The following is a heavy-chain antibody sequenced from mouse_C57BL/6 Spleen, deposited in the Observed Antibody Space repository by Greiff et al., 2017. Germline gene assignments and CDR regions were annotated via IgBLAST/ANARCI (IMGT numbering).Heavy chain of an antibody. J-gene: IGHJ4*01. CDR3: TRSYAYDAYYYAKYY. V-gene: IGHV1-5*01. CDR2: IYPGNSDT. CDR1: GYTFTSYW. Sequence: VQLQQSGPVLARPGASVKMSCKTSGYTFTSYWMHWVQQRPGQGLEWIGAIYPGNSDTSYNQKFKGKAKLTAVTSDSTAYMEISSLTNEDSAVYNCTRSYAYDAYYYAKYYWGQGTSVTVAS. D-gene: IGHD2-2*01.